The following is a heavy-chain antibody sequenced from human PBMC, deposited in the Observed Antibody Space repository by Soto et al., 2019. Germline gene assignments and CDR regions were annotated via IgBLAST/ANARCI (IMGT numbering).Heavy chain of an antibody. CDR1: GGSIIGDY. J-gene: IGHJ4*02. CDR2: IYSSGST. D-gene: IGHD1-26*01. V-gene: IGHV4-59*01. CDR3: AGTSGTYYDPFDY. Sequence: SETLSLTCTVSGGSIIGDYWNWIRQPLGKGLEWIGNIYSSGSTNHNPSLRGRATISLDTSKNQFSLKLNSVTAADTAVYYCAGTSGTYYDPFDYWGQGTLVTVSS.